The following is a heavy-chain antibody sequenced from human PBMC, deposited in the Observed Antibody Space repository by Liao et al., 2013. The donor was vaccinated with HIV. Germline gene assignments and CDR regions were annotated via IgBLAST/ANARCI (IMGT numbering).Heavy chain of an antibody. CDR2: IYYSGST. V-gene: IGHV4-61*01. CDR3: ARSYYSDSSFDY. D-gene: IGHD3-22*01. Sequence: QLQLQESGPGLVKPSETLSLTCTVSGGSISSSSYYWSWIRQPPGKGLDWIGYIYYSGSTNYNPSLKSRVTISVDTSKNQFSLKLSSVTAADTAVYYCARSYYSDSSFDYWGQGTLVTVSS. J-gene: IGHJ4*02. CDR1: GGSISSSSYY.